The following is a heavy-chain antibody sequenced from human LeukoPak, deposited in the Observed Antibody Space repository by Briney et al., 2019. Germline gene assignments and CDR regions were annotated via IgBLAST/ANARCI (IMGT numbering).Heavy chain of an antibody. CDR1: GFTFSSYG. CDR3: AREILVAGAYYYYGMDV. V-gene: IGHV3-33*01. J-gene: IGHJ6*02. Sequence: PGGSLRLSCAASGFTFSSYGMHWVRQAPGKGLEWVAVIWYDGSNKYYADSVKGRFTISRDNSKNTLYLQMNSLRAEDTAVYYCAREILVAGAYYYYGMDVWGQGTTVTVSS. D-gene: IGHD6-19*01. CDR2: IWYDGSNK.